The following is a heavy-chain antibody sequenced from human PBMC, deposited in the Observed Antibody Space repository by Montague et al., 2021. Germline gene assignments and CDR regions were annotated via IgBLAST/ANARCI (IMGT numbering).Heavy chain of an antibody. J-gene: IGHJ6*02. CDR2: IYYSGST. Sequence: LRLSCAASGFTFSDYYMSWIRQAPGKGLEWIGSIYYSGSTYYNPSLKSRLTISVDTSKNQFSLKLSSVTAADTAVYYGVGTPSLYYHGMDVWGQGTTVTVSS. V-gene: IGHV4-59*05. CDR1: GFTFSDYY. CDR3: VGTPSLYYHGMDV. D-gene: IGHD4-23*01.